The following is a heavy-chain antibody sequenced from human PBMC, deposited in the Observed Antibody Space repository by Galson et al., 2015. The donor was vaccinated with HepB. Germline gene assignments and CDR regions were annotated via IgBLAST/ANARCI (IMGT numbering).Heavy chain of an antibody. CDR2: IDWDDDK. CDR3: ARMESTSCGAFDI. Sequence: PALVKPTQTLTLTCTFSGFSLSTSGMCVSWIRQPPGKALEWLARIDWDDDKYYSTSLETRLTISKDTSKNQVVLTMTNMDPVGTATYYCARMESTSCGAFDIWGQGTMVTVSS. V-gene: IGHV2-70*11. J-gene: IGHJ3*02. D-gene: IGHD2-2*01. CDR1: GFSLSTSGMC.